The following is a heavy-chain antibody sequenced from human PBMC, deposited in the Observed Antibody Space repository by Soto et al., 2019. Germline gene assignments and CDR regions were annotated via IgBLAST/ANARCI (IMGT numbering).Heavy chain of an antibody. CDR1: GYTFTSYA. Sequence: ASVKVSCKASGYTFTSYAMHWVRQAPGQRLEWMGWINAGNGNTKYSQKFQGRVTITRDTSASTAYMELSSLRSEDTAVYYCARDWLLRGTPTGFDYWGQGTLVTVPS. D-gene: IGHD3-22*01. CDR2: INAGNGNT. CDR3: ARDWLLRGTPTGFDY. J-gene: IGHJ4*02. V-gene: IGHV1-3*01.